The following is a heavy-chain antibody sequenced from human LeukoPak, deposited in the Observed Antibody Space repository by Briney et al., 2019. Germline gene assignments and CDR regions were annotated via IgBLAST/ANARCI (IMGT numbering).Heavy chain of an antibody. CDR1: GFTFSSYG. CDR3: ARDPYNGDYGEFYYYYMDV. J-gene: IGHJ6*03. CDR2: ISYDGSNK. D-gene: IGHD3-10*01. V-gene: IGHV3-30*03. Sequence: GGFLRLSCAASGFTFSSYGMHWVRQAPGKGLEWVAVISYDGSNKYYADSVKGRFTISRDNAKNSLYLQMNSLRDEDTAIYYCARDPYNGDYGEFYYYYMDVWGKGTTVTTSS.